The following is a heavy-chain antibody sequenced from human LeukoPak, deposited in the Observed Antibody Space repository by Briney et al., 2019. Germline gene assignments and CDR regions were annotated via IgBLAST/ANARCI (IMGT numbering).Heavy chain of an antibody. CDR2: IYYSGST. J-gene: IGHJ4*02. CDR1: GGSISSGGYY. D-gene: IGHD4/OR15-4a*01. CDR3: ARDLDYGEKSEDY. V-gene: IGHV4-31*03. Sequence: SETLSLTCTVSGGSISSGGYYWSWIRQHPGKGLEWIGYIYYSGSTYYNPSLKSRVTISVDTSKNQFSLKLSSVTAADTAVYYCARDLDYGEKSEDYWGQGTLVTVSS.